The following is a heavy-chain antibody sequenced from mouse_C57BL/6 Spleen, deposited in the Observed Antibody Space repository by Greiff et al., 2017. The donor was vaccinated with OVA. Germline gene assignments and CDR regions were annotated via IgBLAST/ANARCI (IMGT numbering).Heavy chain of an antibody. D-gene: IGHD1-1*01. CDR2: IDPETGVT. V-gene: IGHV1-15*01. J-gene: IGHJ1*03. Sequence: QVQLQQSGAELVRPGASVTLSCKASGYTFTDYEMHWVKQTPVHGLEWIGAIDPETGVTAYNQKFKGKAILTADKSSSTAYMELRSLTSEDSAVYYCTQNYYGSSYWYFDVWGTGTTVTVSS. CDR1: GYTFTDYE. CDR3: TQNYYGSSYWYFDV.